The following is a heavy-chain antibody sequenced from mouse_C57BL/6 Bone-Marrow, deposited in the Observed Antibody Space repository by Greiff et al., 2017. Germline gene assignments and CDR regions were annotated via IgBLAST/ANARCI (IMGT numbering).Heavy chain of an antibody. Sequence: QVQLQQPGAELVMPGASVKMSCKASGYTFTSYWITWVKQRPGQGLEWIGDIYPGSGSTNYNEKFKSKATLTVDTSSSTAYMQLSSLTSEDSAVYYEARSDGYYPAWFAYWGQGTLVTV. J-gene: IGHJ3*01. CDR3: ARSDGYYPAWFAY. D-gene: IGHD2-3*01. CDR2: IYPGSGST. V-gene: IGHV1-55*01. CDR1: GYTFTSYW.